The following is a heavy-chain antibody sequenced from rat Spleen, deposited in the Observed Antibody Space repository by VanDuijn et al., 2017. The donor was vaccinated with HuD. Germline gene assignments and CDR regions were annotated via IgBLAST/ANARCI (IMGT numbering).Heavy chain of an antibody. CDR2: IVYDGSRI. Sequence: EVQLVESGGGLVQPGRSLKLSCAVSGFTFSDYAMAWVRQAPKKGLEWVATIVYDGSRIYYRDSVKGRFTISRDNAKGTLYLQMDSLRSEDTASYYCARLLGEGVMDAWGQGASVTVSS. CDR3: ARLLGEGVMDA. J-gene: IGHJ4*01. CDR1: GFTFSDYA. D-gene: IGHD5-1*01. V-gene: IGHV5-17*01.